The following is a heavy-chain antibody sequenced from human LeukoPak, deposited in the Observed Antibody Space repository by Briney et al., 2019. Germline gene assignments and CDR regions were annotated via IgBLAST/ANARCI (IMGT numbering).Heavy chain of an antibody. Sequence: GGSLRLSCAASGFTFSTYTMSWVRQAPGKGLEWVSAISGSGGNTYYADSVKGRFTISRDNSKNTLYLQMNSLRAEDTAVYCCAKVRLGTDYYDSSGYYGYWGQGTLVTVSS. CDR3: AKVRLGTDYYDSSGYYGY. V-gene: IGHV3-23*01. CDR1: GFTFSTYT. D-gene: IGHD3-22*01. J-gene: IGHJ4*02. CDR2: ISGSGGNT.